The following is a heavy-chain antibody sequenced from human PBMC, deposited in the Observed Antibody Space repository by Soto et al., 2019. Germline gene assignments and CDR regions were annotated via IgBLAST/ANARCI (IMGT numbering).Heavy chain of an antibody. CDR3: AREQQCTVYGASDV. CDR2: IWHDGTIK. CDR1: GFSFSTYG. D-gene: IGHD2-8*02. V-gene: IGHV3-33*01. J-gene: IGHJ3*01. Sequence: QEQLVESGGGVVQPGGSLRLSCAASGFSFSTYGMYWVRQAPGKGLEWVALIWHDGTIKYNEDYVRGRFTISRDNSKSTMYLQMNSRRAEDTAVYYCAREQQCTVYGASDVWGQGTMGSVSS.